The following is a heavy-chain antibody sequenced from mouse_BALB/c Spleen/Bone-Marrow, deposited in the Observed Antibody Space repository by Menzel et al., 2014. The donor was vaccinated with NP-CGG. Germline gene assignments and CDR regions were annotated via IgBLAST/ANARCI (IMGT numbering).Heavy chain of an antibody. CDR1: GFNIKDTY. CDR3: ASYVYGYYFDY. Sequence: EVQLQQSGAELVKPGASVKLSCTASGFNIKDTYMHWVGRIDPANGNTKYDPKFQGKATITADTSSNTAYLQLSSLTSEDTAVYYCASYVYGYYFDYWGQGTTLTVSS. V-gene: IGHV14-3*02. CDR2: IDPANGNT. J-gene: IGHJ2*01. D-gene: IGHD2-2*01.